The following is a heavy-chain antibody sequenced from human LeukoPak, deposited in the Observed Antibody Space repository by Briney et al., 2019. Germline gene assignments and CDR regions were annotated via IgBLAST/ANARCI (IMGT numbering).Heavy chain of an antibody. Sequence: SETLSLTCAVYGGSFSGYYWSWIRQPPGKGLEWIGEINHSGSTNYNPSLKSRVTISVDTSKNQFSLKLSSVTAADTAVYYCASIAVVVAATHYFDHWGQGTLVTVSS. J-gene: IGHJ4*02. CDR2: INHSGST. CDR1: GGSFSGYY. CDR3: ASIAVVVAATHYFDH. V-gene: IGHV4-34*01. D-gene: IGHD2-15*01.